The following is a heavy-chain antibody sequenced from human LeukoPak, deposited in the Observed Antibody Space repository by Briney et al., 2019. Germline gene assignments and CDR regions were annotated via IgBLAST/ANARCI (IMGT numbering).Heavy chain of an antibody. CDR2: IYHSGST. CDR3: AKTGSGYYYFDY. Sequence: PSETLSLTCTVSGYSISSGYYWGWIRQPPGKGLEWIGSIYHSGSTYYNPSLKSRVTISVDTSKNQFSLKLSSVTAADTAVYYCAKTGSGYYYFDYWGQGTLVTVSS. D-gene: IGHD5-12*01. CDR1: GYSISSGYY. J-gene: IGHJ4*02. V-gene: IGHV4-38-2*02.